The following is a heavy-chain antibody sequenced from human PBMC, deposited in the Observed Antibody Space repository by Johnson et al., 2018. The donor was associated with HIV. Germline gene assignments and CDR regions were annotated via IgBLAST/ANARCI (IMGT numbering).Heavy chain of an antibody. D-gene: IGHD6-13*01. Sequence: QVQLVESGGGLVKPGGSLRLSCAVSGFTFSDYYMSWIRQTPGKGLEWVSYISSSGTTVYNADSVKGRFTISRDNAKNSLYLQMNSLRAEDTAVYYCARLGIAAARGAFDIWGQGTMVTVSS. CDR3: ARLGIAAARGAFDI. J-gene: IGHJ3*02. CDR2: ISSSGTTV. V-gene: IGHV3-11*04. CDR1: GFTFSDYY.